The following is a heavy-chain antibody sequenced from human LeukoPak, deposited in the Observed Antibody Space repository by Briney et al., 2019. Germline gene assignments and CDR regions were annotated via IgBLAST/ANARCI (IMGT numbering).Heavy chain of an antibody. J-gene: IGHJ4*02. D-gene: IGHD6-13*01. CDR3: ARENFGSSSDY. CDR1: GFTFSSYT. V-gene: IGHV3-21*01. Sequence: PGGSLRLSCALSGFTFSSYTMNWVRQAPGKGLEWGSSISSSSSYIYYADSVKGRFTISSDNAKNSLYLQMNSLRAEDTAVYYCARENFGSSSDYWGQGTLVTVSS. CDR2: ISSSSSYI.